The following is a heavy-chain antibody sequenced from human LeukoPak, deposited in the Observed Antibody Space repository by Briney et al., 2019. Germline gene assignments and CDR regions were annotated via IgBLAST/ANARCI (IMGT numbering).Heavy chain of an antibody. Sequence: ASVKVSCKASGYTFTSYGISWVRQAPGQGLEWMGWISAYNGKTNYAQKLQGRVTMTTDTSTSTAYMELRSLRSDDTAVYYCAGVGTPIAAAGRKGYYYYGMDVWGQGTTVTVSS. CDR3: AGVGTPIAAAGRKGYYYYGMDV. CDR2: ISAYNGKT. V-gene: IGHV1-18*01. J-gene: IGHJ6*02. D-gene: IGHD6-13*01. CDR1: GYTFTSYG.